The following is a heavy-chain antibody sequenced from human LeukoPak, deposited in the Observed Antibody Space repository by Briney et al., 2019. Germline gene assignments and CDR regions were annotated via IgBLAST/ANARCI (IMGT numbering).Heavy chain of an antibody. J-gene: IGHJ6*03. V-gene: IGHV3-21*01. CDR1: GFTFSSYS. CDR3: ARSGYRSTSMDV. CDR2: ISSSSSYI. D-gene: IGHD2/OR15-2a*01. Sequence: GGSLRLSCAASGFTFSSYSMNWVRQAPGKGLEWVSSISSSSSYIYYADSVKGRFTISRDNAKNSLYLQMNSLRAEDMAVYYCARSGYRSTSMDVWGKGTTVTVSS.